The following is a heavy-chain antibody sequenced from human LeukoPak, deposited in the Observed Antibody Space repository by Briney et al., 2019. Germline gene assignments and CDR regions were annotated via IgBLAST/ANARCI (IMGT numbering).Heavy chain of an antibody. V-gene: IGHV4-34*01. Sequence: PSETLSLTCAVYGGSFSGYYWSWIRQPPGKGLEWIGEINHSGSTNYNPSLKSRVTISVDTSKNQFSLKLSSVTAADTAVYYCARDEFPVVTAIYYWGQGTLVTVSS. D-gene: IGHD2-21*02. CDR2: INHSGST. CDR3: ARDEFPVVTAIYY. CDR1: GGSFSGYY. J-gene: IGHJ4*02.